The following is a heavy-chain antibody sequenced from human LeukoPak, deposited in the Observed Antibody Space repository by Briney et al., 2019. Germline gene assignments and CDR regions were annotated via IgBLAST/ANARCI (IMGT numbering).Heavy chain of an antibody. D-gene: IGHD5-18*01. CDR1: GYTFTSYY. Sequence: ASVKVSCKASGYTFTSYYMHWVRQAPGQGLKWMGIINPSGGSTSYAQKFQGRVTMTRDTSTSTVYMELSSLRSEDTAVYYCASAVGYSYGFDAFDIWGQGTMVTVSS. V-gene: IGHV1-46*01. J-gene: IGHJ3*02. CDR2: INPSGGST. CDR3: ASAVGYSYGFDAFDI.